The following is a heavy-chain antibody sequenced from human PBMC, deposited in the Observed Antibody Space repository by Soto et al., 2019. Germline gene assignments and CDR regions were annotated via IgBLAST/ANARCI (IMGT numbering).Heavy chain of an antibody. Sequence: GGSLRLSCAASGFTFSSYAMHWVRQAPGKGLEWVAVISYDGSNKYYADSVKGRFTISRDNSKNTLYLQMNSLRAEDTAVYYCAGSGYYYYYGMDVWGQGTTVTVSS. V-gene: IGHV3-30-3*01. CDR3: AGSGYYYYYGMDV. D-gene: IGHD2-15*01. CDR1: GFTFSSYA. J-gene: IGHJ6*02. CDR2: ISYDGSNK.